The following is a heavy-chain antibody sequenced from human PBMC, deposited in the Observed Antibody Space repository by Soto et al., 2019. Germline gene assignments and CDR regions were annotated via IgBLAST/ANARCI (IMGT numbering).Heavy chain of an antibody. J-gene: IGHJ2*01. Sequence: QVQLQESGPGLVKPSDTLSLTCAVSGYSISSSNWWGWIRQPPGKGLEWIGYIYYSGSTYYNPSLKSRVTISVDTSKNQFSLKLSSVTAVDTAVYYCVRSLEWLLGHWYFDLWGRGTLVTVSS. CDR3: VRSLEWLLGHWYFDL. V-gene: IGHV4-28*01. CDR2: IYYSGST. CDR1: GYSISSSNW. D-gene: IGHD3-3*01.